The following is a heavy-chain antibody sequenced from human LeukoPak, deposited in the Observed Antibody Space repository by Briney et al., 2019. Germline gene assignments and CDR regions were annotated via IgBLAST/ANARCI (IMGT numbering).Heavy chain of an antibody. Sequence: SETLSLTCAVYGGSFSSYYWSWIRQPPGKGLEWIGYIYYSGSTNYNPSLNSRVTISRDTSKNHFSLELSSVTAADTAVYFCARSKYSREGFDYWGQGTLVTVSS. V-gene: IGHV4-59*12. CDR3: ARSKYSREGFDY. J-gene: IGHJ4*02. CDR1: GGSFSSYY. D-gene: IGHD6-6*01. CDR2: IYYSGST.